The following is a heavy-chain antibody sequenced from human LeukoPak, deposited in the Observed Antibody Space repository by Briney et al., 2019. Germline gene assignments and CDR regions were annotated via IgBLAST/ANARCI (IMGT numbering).Heavy chain of an antibody. Sequence: GASVKVSCKASGYTFTGYYMHWVRQAPGQGLEWMGWINPNSGGTNYAQKFQGRVTMTRDTSISTAYMELSRLRSDDTAVYYCARYRYCSSTSCYYNYYYGMDVWGQGTTVTVSS. CDR3: ARYRYCSSTSCYYNYYYGMDV. J-gene: IGHJ6*02. CDR2: INPNSGGT. V-gene: IGHV1-2*02. D-gene: IGHD2-2*01. CDR1: GYTFTGYY.